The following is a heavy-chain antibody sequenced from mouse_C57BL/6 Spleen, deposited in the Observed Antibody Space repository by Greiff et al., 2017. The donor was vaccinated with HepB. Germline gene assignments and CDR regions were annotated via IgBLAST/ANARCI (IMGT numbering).Heavy chain of an antibody. CDR2: IDPSDSET. D-gene: IGHD1-1*01. J-gene: IGHJ2*01. Sequence: QVQLQQPGAELVRPGSSVKLSCKASGYTFTSYWMHWVKQRPIQGLEWIGNIDPSDSETHYNQKFKDKATLTVDKSSSTAYMQLSSLTSEDSAVYYCARATVVATEWYYFDYWGQGTTLTVSS. CDR3: ARATVVATEWYYFDY. V-gene: IGHV1-52*01. CDR1: GYTFTSYW.